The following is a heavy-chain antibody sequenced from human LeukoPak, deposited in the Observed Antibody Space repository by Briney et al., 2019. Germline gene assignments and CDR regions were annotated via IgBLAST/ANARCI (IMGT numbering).Heavy chain of an antibody. D-gene: IGHD3-22*01. CDR2: ISGSGGST. Sequence: TGGSLRLSCAASGFTFSSYGMSWVRQAPGKGLEWVSAISGSGGSTYYADSVKGRFTISRDNSKNTLYLQMNSLRAEDTAVYYCAKLLYYYDSSGSAFDIWGQGTMVTVSS. V-gene: IGHV3-23*01. J-gene: IGHJ3*02. CDR3: AKLLYYYDSSGSAFDI. CDR1: GFTFSSYG.